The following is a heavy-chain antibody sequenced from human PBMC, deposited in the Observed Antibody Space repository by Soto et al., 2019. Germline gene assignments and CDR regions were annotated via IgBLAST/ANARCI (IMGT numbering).Heavy chain of an antibody. D-gene: IGHD3-10*01. CDR2: INPILSMS. V-gene: IGHV1-69*02. J-gene: IGHJ4*02. CDR3: ASSYGSGYRAFDS. CDR1: GDTFNFYS. Sequence: QVQLVQSGAEEKKPGSSVRVSCKASGDTFNFYSINWVRQAPGLGLEWMGRINPILSMSNYAPRFQGRVTMTADNSTSTAYMELSSVRSEDTAMYYCASSYGSGYRAFDSWGQGALVTVSS.